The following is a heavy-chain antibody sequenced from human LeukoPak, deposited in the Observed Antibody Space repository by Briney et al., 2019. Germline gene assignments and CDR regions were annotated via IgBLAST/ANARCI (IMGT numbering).Heavy chain of an antibody. J-gene: IGHJ4*02. D-gene: IGHD7-27*01. Sequence: SETLSLTCSVSGDFITAYYWSWIRQPPGKELEWIGYVYYTGSTDYNPSLRSRVTISLEMSKHQFSLNLTSATAADTAVYYCASNTGTVFDYWGQGALVTVSS. V-gene: IGHV4-59*01. CDR3: ASNTGTVFDY. CDR1: GDFITAYY. CDR2: VYYTGST.